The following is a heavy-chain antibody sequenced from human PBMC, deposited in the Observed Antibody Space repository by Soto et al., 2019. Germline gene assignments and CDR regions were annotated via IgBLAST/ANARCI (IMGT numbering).Heavy chain of an antibody. Sequence: QVQLQQWGAGLLKPSETLSLTCAVYGGSFSGYYWSWIRQPPGKGLAWIGEINHSGSTIYNPSLESRVTISVDTSKNQFSLKLSSETAADTAVYYCARVQWFGMDGRYWGQGTLVTVSS. J-gene: IGHJ4*02. CDR1: GGSFSGYY. V-gene: IGHV4-34*02. CDR3: ARVQWFGMDGRY. D-gene: IGHD3-10*01. CDR2: INHSGST.